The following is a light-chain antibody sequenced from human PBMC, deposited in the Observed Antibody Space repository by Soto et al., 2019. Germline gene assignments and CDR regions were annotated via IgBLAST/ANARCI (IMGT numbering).Light chain of an antibody. J-gene: IGKJ1*01. CDR1: QSINSF. V-gene: IGKV3-20*01. Sequence: EIVLTQSPGTLSLSPGEGATLSCRASQSINSFLAWYQQRRGQAPRLLIHGASNRATGIPDRFSGSGSGPDFTLTISRLEPEDFAVYCCQQYGGSPRTFGQGTKVDIK. CDR3: QQYGGSPRT. CDR2: GAS.